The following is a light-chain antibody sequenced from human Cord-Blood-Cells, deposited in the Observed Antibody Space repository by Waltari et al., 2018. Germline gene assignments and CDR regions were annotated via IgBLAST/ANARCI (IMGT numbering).Light chain of an antibody. V-gene: IGLV2-23*01. CDR1: SSDVGRYNL. Sequence: QSALTQPASVSGSPGQSITISCTGTSSDVGRYNLVSWYQQHPGKAPKLMIYEGSKRPSGVSNRFSGSKSGNTASPTISGLQAEDEADYYCCSYAGSSTLVFGGGTKLTVL. CDR2: EGS. J-gene: IGLJ2*01. CDR3: CSYAGSSTLV.